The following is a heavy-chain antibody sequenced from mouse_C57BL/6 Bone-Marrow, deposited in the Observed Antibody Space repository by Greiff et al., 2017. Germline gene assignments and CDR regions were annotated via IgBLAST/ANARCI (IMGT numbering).Heavy chain of an antibody. CDR3: ARVLLYCYAMDY. Sequence: EVKVVESGGGLVKPGGSLKLSCAASGFTFSSYAMSWVRQTPEKRLEWVATISDGGSYTYYPDNVKGRFTISRDNAKNNLYLQMSHLKSEDTAMYYCARVLLYCYAMDYWGQGTSGTVSS. V-gene: IGHV5-4*03. CDR2: ISDGGSYT. CDR1: GFTFSSYA. J-gene: IGHJ4*01.